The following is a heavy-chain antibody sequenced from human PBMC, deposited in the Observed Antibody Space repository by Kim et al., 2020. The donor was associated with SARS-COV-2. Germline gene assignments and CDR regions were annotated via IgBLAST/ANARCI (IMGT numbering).Heavy chain of an antibody. CDR3: ARSFLWFGELLPPSWVSFYFDY. Sequence: SETLSLTCTVSGGSISSSSYYWGWIRQPPGKGLEWIGSIYYSGSTYYNPSLKSRVTISVDTSKNQFSLKLSSVTAADTAVYYCARSFLWFGELLPPSWVSFYFDYWGQGTLVTVS. CDR2: IYYSGST. V-gene: IGHV4-39*01. J-gene: IGHJ4*02. CDR1: GGSISSSSYY. D-gene: IGHD3-10*01.